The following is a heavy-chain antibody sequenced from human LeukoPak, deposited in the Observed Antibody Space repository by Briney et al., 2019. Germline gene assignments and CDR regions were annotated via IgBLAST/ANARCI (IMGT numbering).Heavy chain of an antibody. CDR1: GFTFSSYS. CDR3: ARKGMTVTTGTFFDY. Sequence: GGSLRLSCAASGFTFSSYSMNWVRQAPGKGLEWVSYISSSSSTIYYADSVKGRFTISRDNAKNSLYLQMNSLRAEDTAVYYCARKGMTVTTGTFFDYWGQGTLVTVSS. D-gene: IGHD4-17*01. J-gene: IGHJ4*02. V-gene: IGHV3-48*04. CDR2: ISSSSSTI.